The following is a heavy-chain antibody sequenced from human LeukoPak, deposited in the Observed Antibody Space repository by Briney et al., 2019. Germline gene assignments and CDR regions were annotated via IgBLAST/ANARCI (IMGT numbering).Heavy chain of an antibody. CDR1: GYTFTRYY. V-gene: IGHV1-2*04. CDR2: INPNSGGT. D-gene: IGHD2-15*01. CDR3: AREGLSGGNKYYYYGMDV. J-gene: IGHJ6*04. Sequence: ASVKVSCKASGYTFTRYYMHWVRQAPGQGLEWMGWINPNSGGTNYAQKFQGWVTMPRDTSISTAYMELSRLRSDDTAVYYCAREGLSGGNKYYYYGMDVWGKGTTVTVSS.